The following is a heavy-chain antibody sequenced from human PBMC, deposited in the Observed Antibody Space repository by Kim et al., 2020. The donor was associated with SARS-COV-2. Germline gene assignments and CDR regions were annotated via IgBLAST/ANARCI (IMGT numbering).Heavy chain of an antibody. V-gene: IGHV4-59*13. Sequence: SETLSLTCTVSGGSISSYYLSWIRQPPGKGLEWIGYIYYSGSTNYNPSLKSRGTISVDTSKNQFYLKLISVTAADTAVYYCARAHGDYGTRNFDYWGQGTLVTVSS. CDR1: GGSISSYY. J-gene: IGHJ4*02. CDR2: IYYSGST. D-gene: IGHD4-17*01. CDR3: ARAHGDYGTRNFDY.